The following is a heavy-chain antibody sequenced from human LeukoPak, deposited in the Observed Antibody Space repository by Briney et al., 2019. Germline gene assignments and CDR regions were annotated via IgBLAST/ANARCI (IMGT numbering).Heavy chain of an antibody. J-gene: IGHJ6*03. D-gene: IGHD6-13*01. Sequence: SETLSLTCTVSGYSISSGYYWGWIRQPPGKGLEWIGSIYHSGSTYYNPSLKSRVTISVDTSKNQFSLKLSSVTAADTAVYYCARGWRSGNYYYYYYMDVWGKGTTVTVSS. V-gene: IGHV4-38-2*02. CDR3: ARGWRSGNYYYYYYMDV. CDR2: IYHSGST. CDR1: GYSISSGYY.